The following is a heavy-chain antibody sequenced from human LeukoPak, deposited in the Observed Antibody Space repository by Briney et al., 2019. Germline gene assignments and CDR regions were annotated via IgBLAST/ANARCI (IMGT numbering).Heavy chain of an antibody. CDR2: ICGSGGNT. Sequence: GGSLRLSCAASGFTFSSYAMSWVRQAPGKGLEWVSAICGSGGNTYYADSVKGRFTISRDYSKNTLYLQMNSLRAEDTAVYYCARAEPYCTNGVCYQGDYWGQGTLVTVSS. D-gene: IGHD2-8*01. J-gene: IGHJ4*02. V-gene: IGHV3-23*01. CDR1: GFTFSSYA. CDR3: ARAEPYCTNGVCYQGDY.